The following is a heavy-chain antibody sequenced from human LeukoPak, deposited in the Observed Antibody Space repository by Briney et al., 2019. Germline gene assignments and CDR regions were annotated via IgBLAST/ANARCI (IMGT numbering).Heavy chain of an antibody. CDR1: GYTFTSYG. J-gene: IGHJ4*02. CDR2: ISAYNGNT. V-gene: IGHV1-18*01. CDR3: ARDPGYCSSTSCLTFDY. Sequence: ASVKASCKASGYTFTSYGISWVRQAPGQGLEWMGWISAYNGNTNYAQKLQGRVTMTTDTSTSTAYMEPRSLRSDDTAVYYCARDPGYCSSTSCLTFDYWGQGTLVTVSS. D-gene: IGHD2-2*01.